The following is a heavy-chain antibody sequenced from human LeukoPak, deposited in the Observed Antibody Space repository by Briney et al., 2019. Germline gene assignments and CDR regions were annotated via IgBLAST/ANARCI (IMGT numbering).Heavy chain of an antibody. D-gene: IGHD6-13*01. Sequence: PSETLSLTCAVYGGSFSGYYWSWIRQPPGKGLEWIGEINHSGSTNYNPSLKSRVNISVDTSKNQFSLKLSSVTAADTAVYYCASLYSSSHDYWGQGTLVTVSS. V-gene: IGHV4-34*01. J-gene: IGHJ4*02. CDR2: INHSGST. CDR3: ASLYSSSHDY. CDR1: GGSFSGYY.